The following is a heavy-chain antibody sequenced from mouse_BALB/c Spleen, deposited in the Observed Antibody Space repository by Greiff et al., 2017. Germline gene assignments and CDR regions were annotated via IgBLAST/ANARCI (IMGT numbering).Heavy chain of an antibody. J-gene: IGHJ1*01. CDR2: ISSGGGST. V-gene: IGHV5-12-1*01. CDR1: GFAFSSYD. Sequence: EVMLVESGGGLVKPGGSLKLSCAASGFAFSSYDMSWVRQTPEKRLEWVAYISSGGGSTYYPDTVKGRFTISRDNAKNTLYLQMSSLKSEDTAMYYCARHYYYYGSSYAHWYFDVWGAGTTVTVSS. CDR3: ARHYYYYGSSYAHWYFDV. D-gene: IGHD1-1*01.